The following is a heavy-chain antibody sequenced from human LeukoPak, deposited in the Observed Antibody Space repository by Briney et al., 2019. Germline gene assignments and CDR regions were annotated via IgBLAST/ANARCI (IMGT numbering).Heavy chain of an antibody. J-gene: IGHJ5*02. D-gene: IGHD2-2*01. Sequence: GGSLRLSCAASGFTFSDYYMSWIRQAPGKGLEWVSYISSSGSTIYYADPVKGRFTISRDNAKNSLYLQMNSLRAEDTAVYYCARGDIVVVPAALGDWFDPWGQGTLVTVSS. V-gene: IGHV3-11*01. CDR3: ARGDIVVVPAALGDWFDP. CDR1: GFTFSDYY. CDR2: ISSSGSTI.